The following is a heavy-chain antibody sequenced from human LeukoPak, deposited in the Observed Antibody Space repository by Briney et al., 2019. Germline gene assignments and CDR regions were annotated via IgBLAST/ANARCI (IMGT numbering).Heavy chain of an antibody. J-gene: IGHJ3*02. D-gene: IGHD4-17*01. V-gene: IGHV5-51*01. CDR1: GYMFTSFW. CDR2: IYPSDSDT. Sequence: GESLKISCKGSGYMFTSFWIAWVRQMPGKGLECMGVIYPSDSDTKYSPSFQGHVTISVDKFINTAYVQWNSLKASDTATYFCASRGAYGDYSRFNMWGQGTMVTVSS. CDR3: ASRGAYGDYSRFNM.